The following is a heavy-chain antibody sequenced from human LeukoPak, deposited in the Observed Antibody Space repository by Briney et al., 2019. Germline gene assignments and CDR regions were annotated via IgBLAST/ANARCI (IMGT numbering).Heavy chain of an antibody. CDR2: IDISGNT. D-gene: IGHD2-15*01. V-gene: IGHV4-61*02. CDR1: SGSISSGRYY. CDR3: ARRLLGGRRYNWFDP. J-gene: IGHJ5*02. Sequence: TSETLSLTCTVSSGSISSGRYYWSWIRQPAGKGLEWIGRIDISGNTYYNPSLKSRVTISVDTSKNQFSLKLSSVTAADTAVYYCARRLLGGRRYNWFDPWGQGTLVTVSS.